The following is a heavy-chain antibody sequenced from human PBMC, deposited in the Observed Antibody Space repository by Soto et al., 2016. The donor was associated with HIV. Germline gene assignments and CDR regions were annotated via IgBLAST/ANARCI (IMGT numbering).Heavy chain of an antibody. CDR1: GGSVSSDIYY. CDR3: AREPRGAAGTGNTT. Sequence: QVQLQESGPGLVKPSETLSLTCTVSGGSVSSDIYYWSWIRQPPGKGLEWIGYIYYSGSTNYNPSLKSRVTISVDTSKNQFSLKLSSVTAADTAVYYCAREPRGAAGTGNTTWGQGTLVHRLL. CDR2: IYYSGST. J-gene: IGHJ4*02. D-gene: IGHD6-13*01. V-gene: IGHV4-61*01.